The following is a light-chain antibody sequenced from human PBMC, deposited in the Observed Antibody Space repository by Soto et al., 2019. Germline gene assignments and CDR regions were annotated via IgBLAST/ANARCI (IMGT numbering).Light chain of an antibody. CDR1: QNVLYSPNSKNY. CDR2: WAS. V-gene: IGKV4-1*01. J-gene: IGKJ1*01. CDR3: LQYAHTPWT. Sequence: DVVMTQSPDSLAVALGERATINCKSSQNVLYSPNSKNYLAWYQQKPGQPPKVIIYWASTRESGVPDRFSGSGSATDFTLTISSLQAEDVAVYYCLQYAHTPWTFGQGTKVEI.